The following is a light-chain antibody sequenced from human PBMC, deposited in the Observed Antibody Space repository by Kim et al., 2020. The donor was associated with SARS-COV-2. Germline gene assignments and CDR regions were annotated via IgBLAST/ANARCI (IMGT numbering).Light chain of an antibody. J-gene: IGLJ1*01. CDR1: SSDVGGYNY. Sequence: QSVVTQPASVSGSPGQSITISCTGTSSDVGGYNYVSWYQQHPGEAPKLIIYDVSNRPSGISNRFSGSKSGNTASLTISGLQAEDEADYYCSSYTSSSTYVFGTGTKVTVL. CDR3: SSYTSSSTYV. CDR2: DVS. V-gene: IGLV2-14*03.